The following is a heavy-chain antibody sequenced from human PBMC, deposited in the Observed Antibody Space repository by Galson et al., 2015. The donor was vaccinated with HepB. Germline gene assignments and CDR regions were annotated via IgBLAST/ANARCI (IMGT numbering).Heavy chain of an antibody. CDR2: IRSKASNFSS. CDR3: VSSCDFSGYIND. V-gene: IGHV3-73*01. J-gene: IGHJ4*02. Sequence: SLRLSCAASGFTFSGYAINWVRQASGKGPEWVGPIRSKASNFSSLYVLSLKGSFTISRDDSKNLAYLHIRSLKTDDTADYYGVSSCDFSGYINDWGQGTMVTVSS. D-gene: IGHD6-13*01. CDR1: GFTFSGYA.